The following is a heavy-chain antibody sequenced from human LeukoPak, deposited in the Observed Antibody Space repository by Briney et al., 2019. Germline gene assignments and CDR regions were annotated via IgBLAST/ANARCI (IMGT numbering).Heavy chain of an antibody. Sequence: SVKVSCKASGGTLSSYAISWVRQAPGQGLAWMGGIIPIFGTANYAQKFQDRVTITADESTSTAYMELSSLRSEDTAVYYCAGDAGSYYDFWSGYDYWGQGTLVTVSS. V-gene: IGHV1-69*01. CDR3: AGDAGSYYDFWSGYDY. J-gene: IGHJ4*02. CDR2: IIPIFGTA. D-gene: IGHD3-3*01. CDR1: GGTLSSYA.